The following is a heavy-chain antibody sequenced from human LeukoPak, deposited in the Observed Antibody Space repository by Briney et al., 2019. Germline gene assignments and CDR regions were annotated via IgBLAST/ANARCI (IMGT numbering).Heavy chain of an antibody. CDR3: ATGGGNKAHITMIVE. V-gene: IGHV1-24*01. J-gene: IGHJ4*02. D-gene: IGHD3-22*01. Sequence: ASVKVSCNVSGYTLTELSMHWVRQAPGKGLEWMGGFDPEDGETIYAQKFQGRVAMTEDTSTDTAYMELSSLRSEDTAVYYCATGGGNKAHITMIVEWGQGTLVTVSS. CDR2: FDPEDGET. CDR1: GYTLTELS.